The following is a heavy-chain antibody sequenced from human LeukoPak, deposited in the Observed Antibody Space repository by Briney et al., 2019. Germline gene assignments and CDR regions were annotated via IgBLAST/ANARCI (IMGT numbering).Heavy chain of an antibody. V-gene: IGHV4-38-2*01. Sequence: SQTLSLTCAVSGYSISSGYYWGWIRQPPGKGLEWIGSIYHSGSTYYNTSLKSRVTISLDTSKNQFSLKLSSVTAADTAVYYCARSAGYNYRLDYWGQGTLVTVSS. CDR2: IYHSGST. D-gene: IGHD5-24*01. J-gene: IGHJ4*02. CDR3: ARSAGYNYRLDY. CDR1: GYSISSGYY.